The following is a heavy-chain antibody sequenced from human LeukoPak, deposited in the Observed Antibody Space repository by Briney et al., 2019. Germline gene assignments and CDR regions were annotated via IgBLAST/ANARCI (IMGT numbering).Heavy chain of an antibody. CDR2: INQDGSEE. J-gene: IGHJ3*02. Sequence: PGVSLRLSCAASGFSFSRYWMNWLRQAPGRGLEGVANINQDGSEEYYVDSGKGRFTISRDNAKNSLYLQMNSLRAEDTAVYYCASTSSFTYYYGSGRQGAFDMWGQGTMVTVSS. CDR1: GFSFSRYW. V-gene: IGHV3-7*05. D-gene: IGHD3-10*01. CDR3: ASTSSFTYYYGSGRQGAFDM.